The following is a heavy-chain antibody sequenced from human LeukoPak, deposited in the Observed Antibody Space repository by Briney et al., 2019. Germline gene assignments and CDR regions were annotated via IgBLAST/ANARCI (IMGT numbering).Heavy chain of an antibody. J-gene: IGHJ4*02. CDR3: ARAYSSGSPADY. CDR1: GGSISSSSYY. D-gene: IGHD6-19*01. Sequence: SETLSLTCTVSGGSISSSSYYWGWIRQPPGKGLEWIGEIYHSGSTNYNPSLKSRVTISVDKSKNQFSLKLSSVTAADTAVYYCARAYSSGSPADYWGQGTLVTVSS. CDR2: IYHSGST. V-gene: IGHV4-39*07.